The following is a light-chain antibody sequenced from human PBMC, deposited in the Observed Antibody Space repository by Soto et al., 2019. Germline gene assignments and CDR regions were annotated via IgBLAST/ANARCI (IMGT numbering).Light chain of an antibody. CDR1: TSDFGFYNY. CDR2: EVT. J-gene: IGLJ1*01. V-gene: IGLV2-14*01. CDR3: SSYTSSTDYV. Sequence: SALTQPASVSGSPGQSITSSCTGTTSDFGFYNYVSWYQHHPGKAPKLLIYEVTNRHSGVSNRFSGSKSGNTASLPISGLQAEDEADYYCSSYTSSTDYVFGTGTKVTVL.